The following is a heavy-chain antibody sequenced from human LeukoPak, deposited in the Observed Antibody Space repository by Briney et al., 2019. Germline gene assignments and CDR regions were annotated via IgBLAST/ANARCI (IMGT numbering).Heavy chain of an antibody. D-gene: IGHD6-13*01. Sequence: TSETLSLTCTVSGGSVNSGSYYWSWIRLPPGKGLEWIGYIYYNGIANYNPSLKSRVTISLDTPKNQFSLKLTSVTAAGTAVYYCARDNIAAAGTSVYWGQGTLVTVSS. CDR1: GGSVNSGSYY. J-gene: IGHJ4*02. V-gene: IGHV4-61*01. CDR3: ARDNIAAAGTSVY. CDR2: IYYNGIA.